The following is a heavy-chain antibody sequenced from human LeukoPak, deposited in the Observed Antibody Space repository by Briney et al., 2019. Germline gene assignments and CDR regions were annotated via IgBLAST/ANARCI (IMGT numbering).Heavy chain of an antibody. CDR3: AREISRTGAFDI. V-gene: IGHV3-11*04. CDR1: GFTFSDYY. Sequence: KAGGSLRLSCDASGFTFSDYYMSWIRQAPGKGLEWLSYITGTDHSMRYADSVKGRFTISRDNSKNTLYLQMNSLRAEDTAVYYCAREISRTGAFDIWGQGTMVTVSS. D-gene: IGHD3-3*02. J-gene: IGHJ3*02. CDR2: ITGTDHSM.